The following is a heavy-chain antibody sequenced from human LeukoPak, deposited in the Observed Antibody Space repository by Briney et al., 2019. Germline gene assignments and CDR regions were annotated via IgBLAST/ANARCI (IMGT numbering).Heavy chain of an antibody. CDR3: ARDGHYYDSSGPDY. V-gene: IGHV3-30-3*01. J-gene: IGHJ4*02. D-gene: IGHD3-22*01. CDR1: GFTFSNYP. CDR2: ISYDGSNK. Sequence: PGGSLRLSCAASGFTFSNYPMHWVRQAPGKGLEWVAVISYDGSNKYYANSVKGRFTISRDNSENMMYLQMNSLRADDTAVYYCARDGHYYDSSGPDYWGQGTLVTVSS.